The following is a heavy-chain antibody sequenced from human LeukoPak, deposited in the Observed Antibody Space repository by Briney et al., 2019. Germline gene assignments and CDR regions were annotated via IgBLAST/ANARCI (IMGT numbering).Heavy chain of an antibody. CDR2: ISGSGGST. D-gene: IGHD3-10*01. Sequence: GGSLRLSCAASGFTFSSYWMSWVRQAPGKGLEWVSAISGSGGSTYYADSVKGRFTISRDNSKNTLYLQMNSLRAEDTAVYYCAKDRGIKGPSYGSGRSDAFDIWGQGTMVTVSS. J-gene: IGHJ3*02. V-gene: IGHV3-23*01. CDR3: AKDRGIKGPSYGSGRSDAFDI. CDR1: GFTFSSYW.